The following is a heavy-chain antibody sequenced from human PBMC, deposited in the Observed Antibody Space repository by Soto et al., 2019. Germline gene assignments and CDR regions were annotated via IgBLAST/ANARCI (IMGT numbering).Heavy chain of an antibody. D-gene: IGHD2-2*02. V-gene: IGHV3-33*01. J-gene: IGHJ5*02. CDR2: IWYDGSNK. CDR3: ARGYCSSTICYIWDNWFDP. CDR1: GFTFSSYG. Sequence: LRLSCAASGFTFSSYGMHWVRQAPGKGLEWVAVIWYDGSNKYYADSVKGRFTISRDNSKNTLYLQMNSLRAEDTAVYYCARGYCSSTICYIWDNWFDPWGQGTLVTVSS.